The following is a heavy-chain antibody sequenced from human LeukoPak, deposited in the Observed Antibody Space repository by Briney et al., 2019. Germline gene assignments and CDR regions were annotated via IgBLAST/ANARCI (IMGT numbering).Heavy chain of an antibody. CDR1: GGSISSYY. D-gene: IGHD6-19*01. CDR3: ARRLNPQWLVQSRWFDP. CDR2: VYTSGST. J-gene: IGHJ5*02. Sequence: SETLSLTCTVSGGSISSYYWSWIRQPPGKGLEWIGRVYTSGSTNYNPSLKSRVTISVDTSKNQFSLKLSSVTAADTAVYYCARRLNPQWLVQSRWFDPWGQGTLVTVSS. V-gene: IGHV4-4*09.